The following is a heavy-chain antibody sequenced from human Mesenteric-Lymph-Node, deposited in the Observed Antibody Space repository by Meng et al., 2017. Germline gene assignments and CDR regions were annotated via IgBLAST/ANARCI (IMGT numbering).Heavy chain of an antibody. Sequence: LRLSCAVSGASITSDSFYWSWIRQPTGKGLEWIGQIYNSGTTNYNPSLRSRVTISLDTSNNHFSLRVISVTAADTAMYYCARLASSQYYFESWGQGTLVTVSS. D-gene: IGHD2-2*01. CDR3: ARLASSQYYFES. CDR1: GASITSDSFY. V-gene: IGHV4-61*09. J-gene: IGHJ4*02. CDR2: IYNSGTT.